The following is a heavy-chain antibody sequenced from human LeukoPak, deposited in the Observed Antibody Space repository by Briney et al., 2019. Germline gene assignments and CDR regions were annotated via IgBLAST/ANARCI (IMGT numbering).Heavy chain of an antibody. CDR1: GFTFSSYE. J-gene: IGHJ4*02. D-gene: IGHD1-26*01. CDR3: ARAQRELLRFDY. Sequence: QPGGSLRLSCAASGFTFSSYEMNWVRQAPGKGLEWVSYISSSGSTKYYADSVKGRFTMSRDNAKNSLYLQMNGLRAVGTAVYYCARAQRELLRFDYWGQGTLVTVSS. CDR2: ISSSGSTK. V-gene: IGHV3-48*03.